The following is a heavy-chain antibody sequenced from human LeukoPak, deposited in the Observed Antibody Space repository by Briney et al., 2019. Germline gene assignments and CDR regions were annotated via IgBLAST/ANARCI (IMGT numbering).Heavy chain of an antibody. D-gene: IGHD2-15*01. CDR3: ARVQYCSGGSCYVIDY. Sequence: GGSLRLSCAASGFTFSSYSMNWVRQAPGKGLEWVSPISSSSSYIYYADSVKGRFTISRDNAKNSLYLQMNSLRAEDTAVYYCARVQYCSGGSCYVIDYWGQGTLVTVSS. CDR2: ISSSSSYI. J-gene: IGHJ4*02. CDR1: GFTFSSYS. V-gene: IGHV3-21*01.